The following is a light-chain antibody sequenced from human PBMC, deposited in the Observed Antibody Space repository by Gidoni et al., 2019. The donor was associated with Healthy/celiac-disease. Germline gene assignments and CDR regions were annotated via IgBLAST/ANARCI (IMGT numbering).Light chain of an antibody. CDR2: GAS. J-gene: IGKJ3*01. CDR3: QQYGSSPLFT. Sequence: EIVLTQSPGTLSLSPGERATLACRASQSVSSSYLAWYQQKPGQAPRLLIYGASSRATGIPDSFSGSVSGTDFTLTISRLEPEDFAVYYCQQYGSSPLFTFGPGTKVDIK. CDR1: QSVSSSY. V-gene: IGKV3-20*01.